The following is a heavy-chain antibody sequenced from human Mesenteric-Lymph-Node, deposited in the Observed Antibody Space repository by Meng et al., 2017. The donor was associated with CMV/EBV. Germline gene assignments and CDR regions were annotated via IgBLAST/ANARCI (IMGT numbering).Heavy chain of an antibody. D-gene: IGHD2-2*02. CDR2: ISYDGSNK. J-gene: IGHJ4*02. Sequence: GGSLRLSCAASGFTFSSYAMHWVRQAPGKGLEWVAVISYDGSNKYYADSVKGRFTISRDNSKNTLYLQMNSLRAEDTAVYYCATSLYCSSTSCYKGFDYWGQGTLGTVSS. CDR3: ATSLYCSSTSCYKGFDY. V-gene: IGHV3-30*04. CDR1: GFTFSSYA.